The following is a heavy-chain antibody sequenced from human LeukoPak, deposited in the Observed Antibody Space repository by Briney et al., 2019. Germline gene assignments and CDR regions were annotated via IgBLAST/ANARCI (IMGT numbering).Heavy chain of an antibody. Sequence: SETLSLTCAVSGDSIGRGSYYWGWIRQPAGKAPEWIGRIFNTGSTSYNPSLKSRVTISVDTSKNQFSLKLSSVTAADTAVYYCARFRGGVPQVWGQGTLVTVSS. V-gene: IGHV4-61*02. D-gene: IGHD3-16*01. CDR1: GDSIGRGSYY. CDR3: ARFRGGVPQV. J-gene: IGHJ4*02. CDR2: IFNTGST.